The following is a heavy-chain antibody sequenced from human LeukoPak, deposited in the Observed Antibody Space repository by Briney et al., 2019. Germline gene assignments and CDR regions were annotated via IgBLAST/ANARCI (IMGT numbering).Heavy chain of an antibody. V-gene: IGHV4-59*08. Sequence: PSETLSLTCTVSGGSISSYYWSWIRQPPGKVLEWIGYIYYSGSTNYNPSLKSRVTISVDTSKNQFSLKLSSVTAADTAVYYCARRGQWLVDRRFAFDIWGQGTMVTVSS. D-gene: IGHD6-19*01. CDR3: ARRGQWLVDRRFAFDI. J-gene: IGHJ3*02. CDR1: GGSISSYY. CDR2: IYYSGST.